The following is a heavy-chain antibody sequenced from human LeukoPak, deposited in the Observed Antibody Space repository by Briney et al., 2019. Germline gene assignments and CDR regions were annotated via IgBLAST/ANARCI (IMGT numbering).Heavy chain of an antibody. Sequence: GGSLRLSCAASGFTFSSYSMNWVRQAPGKGLEWVSSISSSSSYRYYADSVKGRFTISRDNAKNSLYLQMNSLRAEDTAVYYCARGDGGDDYWGQGTLVTVSS. CDR3: ARGDGGDDY. J-gene: IGHJ4*02. D-gene: IGHD2-21*02. V-gene: IGHV3-21*01. CDR1: GFTFSSYS. CDR2: ISSSSSYR.